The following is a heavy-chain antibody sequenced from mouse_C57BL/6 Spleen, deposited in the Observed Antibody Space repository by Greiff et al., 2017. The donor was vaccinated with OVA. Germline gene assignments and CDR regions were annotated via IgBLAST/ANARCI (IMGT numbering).Heavy chain of an antibody. V-gene: IGHV1-19*01. CDR1: GYTFTDYY. CDR3: ARDSSGSWFAY. D-gene: IGHD3-2*02. CDR2: INPYNGGT. Sequence: EVQLQQSGPVLVKPGASVKMSCKASGYTFTDYYMNWVKQSHGKSLEWIGVINPYNGGTSYNQKFKGKATLTVDKSSSTAYMELNSLTSEDSAVYYCARDSSGSWFAYWGQGTLVTVSA. J-gene: IGHJ3*01.